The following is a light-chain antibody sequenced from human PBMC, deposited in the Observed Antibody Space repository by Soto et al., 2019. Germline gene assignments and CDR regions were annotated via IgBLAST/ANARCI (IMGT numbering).Light chain of an antibody. CDR3: QQYGSSLLFT. Sequence: EIALTQSPGTLSLSPGERATLSCRASQSVSSSYLAWYQQKPGQAPRLLIYGASSRATGIPDRFSGSGSGTDFTLTISRLEPEDFAVYYCQQYGSSLLFTFGPGTKVDIK. V-gene: IGKV3-20*01. CDR1: QSVSSSY. J-gene: IGKJ3*01. CDR2: GAS.